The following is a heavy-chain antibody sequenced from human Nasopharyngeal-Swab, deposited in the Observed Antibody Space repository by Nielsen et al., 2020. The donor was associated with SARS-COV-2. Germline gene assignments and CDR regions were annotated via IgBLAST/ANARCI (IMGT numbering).Heavy chain of an antibody. CDR1: GYSFTSYW. CDR3: ARPTYYYDSSGYYSPGRPDAFDI. CDR2: IYPGDSDT. J-gene: IGHJ3*02. D-gene: IGHD3-22*01. Sequence: GGSLRLSCKGSGYSFTSYWIGWVRQMPGKGLEWRGIIYPGDSDTRYSPSFQGQVTISADKSISTAYLQWSSLKASDTAMYYCARPTYYYDSSGYYSPGRPDAFDIWGQGTMVTVSS. V-gene: IGHV5-51*01.